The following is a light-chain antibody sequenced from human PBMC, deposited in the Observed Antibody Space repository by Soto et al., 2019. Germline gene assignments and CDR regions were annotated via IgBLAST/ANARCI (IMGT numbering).Light chain of an antibody. CDR3: CSYAGSFIFV. J-gene: IGLJ1*01. V-gene: IGLV2-11*01. CDR1: SSDIGNYNY. CDR2: DVS. Sequence: QSVLTQPRSVSGSPGQSVTISCTGTSSDIGNYNYVSWHQQYPGKAPKLIIYDVSKRPSGIPDRFFGSKFGNTASLTISGLQAEDEADYYCCSYAGSFIFVFGTGTKVTVL.